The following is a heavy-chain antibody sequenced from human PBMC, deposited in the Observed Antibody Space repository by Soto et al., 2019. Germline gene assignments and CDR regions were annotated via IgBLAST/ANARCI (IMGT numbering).Heavy chain of an antibody. Sequence: GSLRLSCAASGFTFSSSGMHWVRQAPGKGLEWVAVIWYDGSNKYYADSVKGRFTISRDNSKNTLHLQMSSLRAEDTAVYYCARAGPGSYYESDFWGQGTLVTVSS. J-gene: IGHJ4*02. CDR3: ARAGPGSYYESDF. D-gene: IGHD1-26*01. V-gene: IGHV3-33*01. CDR1: GFTFSSSG. CDR2: IWYDGSNK.